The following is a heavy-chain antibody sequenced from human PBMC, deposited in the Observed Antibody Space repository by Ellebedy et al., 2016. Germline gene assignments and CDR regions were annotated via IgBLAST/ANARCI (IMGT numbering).Heavy chain of an antibody. D-gene: IGHD6-19*01. CDR1: GYTFSSFG. CDR2: ISAHNGDR. Sequence: ASVKVSXKSSGYTFSSFGITWVRQAPGQGPEWVGWISAHNGDRKVAQKLQHRVSLTLETSTGMAYMDLRRLTSDDTAVYYCARDSSGWYTLLPDYWGPGTLVTVSS. CDR3: ARDSSGWYTLLPDY. J-gene: IGHJ4*02. V-gene: IGHV1-18*04.